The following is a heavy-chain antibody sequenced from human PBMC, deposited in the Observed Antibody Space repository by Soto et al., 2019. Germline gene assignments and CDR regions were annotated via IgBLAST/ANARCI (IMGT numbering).Heavy chain of an antibody. Sequence: ASVKVSCKASGYRFTSYGIGWVRQAPGQGLEWMGWINTYNGNTNYAQNLQGRVTLTTDTSTSTAYMELRSLRSNDTAIYYCAMVDVYVTPSPQDVWGQGTTVTVSS. J-gene: IGHJ6*02. CDR3: AMVDVYVTPSPQDV. D-gene: IGHD3-16*01. V-gene: IGHV1-18*01. CDR1: GYRFTSYG. CDR2: INTYNGNT.